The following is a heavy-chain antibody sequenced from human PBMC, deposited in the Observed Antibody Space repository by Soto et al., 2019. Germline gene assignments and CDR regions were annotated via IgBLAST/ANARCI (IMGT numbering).Heavy chain of an antibody. J-gene: IGHJ6*02. V-gene: IGHV3-21*06. D-gene: IGHD3-16*01. CDR2: ISSGGTYL. CDR1: GFTFRTHT. Sequence: GGSLRLCCAVSGFTFRTHTLVWVRQAPGKGLEWVSSISSGGTYLEYAHSVKGRFAISRDDAKDSVFPQMNSLKTDDTAVYYCVKGGEDITSPYGMDVWGQGTTVTVSS. CDR3: VKGGEDITSPYGMDV.